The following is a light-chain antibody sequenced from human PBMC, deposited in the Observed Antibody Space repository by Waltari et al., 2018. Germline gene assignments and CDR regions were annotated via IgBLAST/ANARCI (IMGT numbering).Light chain of an antibody. CDR1: QSISSY. CDR2: AES. CDR3: QQSYSTPIT. Sequence: DIQMTQSPSSLSASVGDRVTITCRASQSISSYLNWYQQKPGKAPKLLIYAESSLQSGVPSRFSGSGSGTDFTLTISSPQPEDFATYYCQQSYSTPITFGQGTRLEIK. V-gene: IGKV1-39*01. J-gene: IGKJ5*01.